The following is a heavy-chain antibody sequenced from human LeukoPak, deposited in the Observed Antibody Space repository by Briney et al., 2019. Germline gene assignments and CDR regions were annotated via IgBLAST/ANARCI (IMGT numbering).Heavy chain of an antibody. CDR1: GGSISRSS. CDR3: ARDRYSSGGLDV. CDR2: ISSTSSIK. J-gene: IGHJ6*02. V-gene: IGHV3-48*01. D-gene: IGHD3-22*01. Sequence: ETLSLTCTVSGGSISRSSFYWGWIRQPPGKGLEWVSYISSTSSIKYYADSVRGRFTISRANAKDSLYLQMNSLRAEDTAVYYCARDRYSSGGLDVWGQGTTVTVSS.